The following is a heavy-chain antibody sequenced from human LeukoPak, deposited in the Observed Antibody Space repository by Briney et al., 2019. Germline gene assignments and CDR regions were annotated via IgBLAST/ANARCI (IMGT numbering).Heavy chain of an antibody. D-gene: IGHD3-3*01. CDR2: INPSGGST. J-gene: IGHJ4*02. Sequence: GASVKVSCKASGYAFTSYYMHWVRQAPGQGLEWMGIINPSGGSTSYAQKFQGRVTMTRDMSTSTVYMELSSLRSEDTAAYYCARMLRHLYYDFWSGYYNNFDYWGQGTLVTVSS. CDR3: ARMLRHLYYDFWSGYYNNFDY. V-gene: IGHV1-46*01. CDR1: GYAFTSYY.